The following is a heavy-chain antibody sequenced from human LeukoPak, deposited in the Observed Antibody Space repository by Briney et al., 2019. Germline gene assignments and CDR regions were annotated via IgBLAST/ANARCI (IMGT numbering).Heavy chain of an antibody. V-gene: IGHV4-4*02. CDR2: IYHSGST. D-gene: IGHD4-17*01. CDR1: GGSISSSNW. J-gene: IGHJ5*02. Sequence: SETLSLTCAVSGGSISSSNWWSWVRQPPGKGLEWIGEIYHSGSTNYNPSLKSRVTISVDKSKNQFSLKLSSVTAADTAVYYCARITDGDYEISRFDPWGQGTLVTVSS. CDR3: ARITDGDYEISRFDP.